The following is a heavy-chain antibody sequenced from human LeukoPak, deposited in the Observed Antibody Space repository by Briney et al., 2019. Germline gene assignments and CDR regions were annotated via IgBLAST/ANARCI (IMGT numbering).Heavy chain of an antibody. J-gene: IGHJ4*02. Sequence: ASVKVSCKASGYTFTDYYMHWVRQAPGQGVEWRGWINPNDGDTNYAQKFQGRVTMTRDTSISTAHMEVSRLRSDDTAVYYCARANFLYCSSSTCLFDYWGQGTLVTVSS. CDR2: INPNDGDT. V-gene: IGHV1-2*02. D-gene: IGHD2-2*01. CDR3: ARANFLYCSSSTCLFDY. CDR1: GYTFTDYY.